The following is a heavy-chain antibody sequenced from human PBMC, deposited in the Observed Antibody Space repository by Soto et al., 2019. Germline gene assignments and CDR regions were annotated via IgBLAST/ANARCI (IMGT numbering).Heavy chain of an antibody. J-gene: IGHJ3*02. V-gene: IGHV4-61*01. Sequence: SETLSLTCTVSGGSVSSGSYYWSWIRQPPGKGLEWIGYIYYSGSTNYNPSLKSRVTISVDTSKNQFSLKLSSVTAADTAVYYCARGYCTNGVCPDAFDIWGQGTMVTVS. CDR2: IYYSGST. CDR1: GGSVSSGSYY. D-gene: IGHD2-8*01. CDR3: ARGYCTNGVCPDAFDI.